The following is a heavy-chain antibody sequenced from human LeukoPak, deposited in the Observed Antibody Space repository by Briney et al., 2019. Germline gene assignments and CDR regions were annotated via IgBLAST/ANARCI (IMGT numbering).Heavy chain of an antibody. CDR2: ISAYNGNT. D-gene: IGHD4-17*01. J-gene: IGHJ5*02. CDR3: ARDVATVTTLNWFDP. CDR1: GYSFTSYG. V-gene: IGHV1-18*04. Sequence: ASVKVSCKASGYSFTSYGISWVRQAPGQGLEWVGWISAYNGNTNYAQKLQGRVTMTTDTSTSTAYMELRSLRSDDTAVYYCARDVATVTTLNWFDPWGQGTLVTVSS.